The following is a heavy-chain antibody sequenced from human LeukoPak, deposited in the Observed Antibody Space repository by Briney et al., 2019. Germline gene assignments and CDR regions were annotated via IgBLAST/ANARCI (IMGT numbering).Heavy chain of an antibody. V-gene: IGHV3-30*18. J-gene: IGHJ4*02. CDR2: ISYDGSNK. D-gene: IGHD6-13*01. CDR3: AKIAAAGTELFDY. CDR1: GFTFSSYG. Sequence: GGSLRLSCAASGFTFSSYGMHWVRQAPGKGLQWVAVISYDGSNKYYADSVKGRFTISRDNSKNTLYLQMNSLRAEDTAVYYCAKIAAAGTELFDYWGQGTLVTVSS.